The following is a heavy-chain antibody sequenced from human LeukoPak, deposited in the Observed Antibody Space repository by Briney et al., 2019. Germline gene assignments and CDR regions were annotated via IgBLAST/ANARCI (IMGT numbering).Heavy chain of an antibody. D-gene: IGHD6-19*01. CDR2: INHSGST. CDR1: GGSFSGYY. J-gene: IGHJ6*03. CDR3: TSKQWVYYYMDV. V-gene: IGHV4-34*01. Sequence: SETLSLTCAVYGGSFSGYYWSWIRQPPGKGLEWIGEINHSGSTNCNPSLKSRVTISVDTSKNQFSLKLSSVTAADTAVYYCTSKQWVYYYMDVWGKGTTVTVSS.